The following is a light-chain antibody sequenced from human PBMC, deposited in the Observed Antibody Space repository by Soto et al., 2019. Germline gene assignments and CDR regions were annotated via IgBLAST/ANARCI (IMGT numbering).Light chain of an antibody. J-gene: IGKJ1*01. CDR1: QSVDNY. Sequence: IVLSQSPPTLSLSPGERATLSCRASQSVDNYLDWYQQKPGQAPRLLIYESSNRATGIPARFSGSGSGTDFSLTISSLEPEDFAVYYCQQRSTWPQTFGQGTKVDIK. V-gene: IGKV3-11*01. CDR3: QQRSTWPQT. CDR2: ESS.